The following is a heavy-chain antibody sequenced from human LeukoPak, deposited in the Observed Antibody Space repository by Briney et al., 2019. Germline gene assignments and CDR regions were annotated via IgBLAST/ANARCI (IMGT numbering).Heavy chain of an antibody. D-gene: IGHD6-13*01. CDR2: IWYDGSKK. J-gene: IGHJ4*02. CDR3: ARDQRSSWYDY. Sequence: GGSLRLSCAASGFTFSNFGMHWVRQAPGKGLEWVAVIWYDGSKKYYADSVKGRFTISGDNSKNALYLQMSSLRAEDTAVYYCARDQRSSWYDYWGQGTLVTVSS. CDR1: GFTFSNFG. V-gene: IGHV3-33*01.